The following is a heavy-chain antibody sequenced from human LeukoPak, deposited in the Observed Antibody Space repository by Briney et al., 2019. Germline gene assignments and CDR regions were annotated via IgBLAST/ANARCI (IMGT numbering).Heavy chain of an antibody. D-gene: IGHD3-22*01. V-gene: IGHV3-7*01. CDR3: ARGDLKSYYYDSSGYYPFAFDI. CDR1: GFTFSSYW. Sequence: PGGSLRLSCAASGFTFSSYWMSWVRQAPGKGLEWVANIKQDGSEKYYVDSVKGRFTISRDNAKNLLYLQMNSLRAEDTAVYYCARGDLKSYYYDSSGYYPFAFDIWGQGTMVTVSS. J-gene: IGHJ3*02. CDR2: IKQDGSEK.